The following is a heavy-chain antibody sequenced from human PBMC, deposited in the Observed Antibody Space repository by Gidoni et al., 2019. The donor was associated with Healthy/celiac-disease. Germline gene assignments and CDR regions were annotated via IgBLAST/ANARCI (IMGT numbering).Heavy chain of an antibody. V-gene: IGHV1-69-2*01. CDR3: ATSLGYCSGGSCYSWFDP. D-gene: IGHD2-15*01. J-gene: IGHJ5*02. Sequence: EVQLVQSGAEVKKPGATVKISCKVSGYTFTDYYMHWVQQAPGKGLEWMGLVDPEDGETIYAEKFQGRVTITADTSTDTAYMELSSLRSEDTAVYYCATSLGYCSGGSCYSWFDPWGQGTLVTVSS. CDR2: VDPEDGET. CDR1: GYTFTDYY.